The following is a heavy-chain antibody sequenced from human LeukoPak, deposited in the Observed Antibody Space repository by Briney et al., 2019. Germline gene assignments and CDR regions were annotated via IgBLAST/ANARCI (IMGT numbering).Heavy chain of an antibody. CDR3: ATRPASETYYAVFDY. CDR1: GVTFSNHA. J-gene: IGHJ4*02. D-gene: IGHD1-26*01. V-gene: IGHV3-23*01. Sequence: GGSLRLSCAASGVTFSNHAMSWVRQAPGKGLEWVSGITGSGGSTYHAESVKGRFTISRDNSKNTLSLEMNSLRAEDTAVYFCATRPASETYYAVFDYWGQGILVTVSS. CDR2: ITGSGGST.